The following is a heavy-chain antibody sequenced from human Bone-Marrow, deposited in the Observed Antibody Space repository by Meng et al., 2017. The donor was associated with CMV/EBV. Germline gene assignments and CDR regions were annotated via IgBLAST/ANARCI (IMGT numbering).Heavy chain of an antibody. Sequence: SGYTFTSYDINWVRQATGQGLEWMGWMNPNSGNTGYAQKFQGRVTITRNTSISTAYMELSSLRSEDTAVYYCARWYCSSTSCYVDYWGQGTLVTVSS. D-gene: IGHD2-2*01. CDR2: MNPNSGNT. CDR3: ARWYCSSTSCYVDY. V-gene: IGHV1-8*03. J-gene: IGHJ4*02. CDR1: GYTFTSYD.